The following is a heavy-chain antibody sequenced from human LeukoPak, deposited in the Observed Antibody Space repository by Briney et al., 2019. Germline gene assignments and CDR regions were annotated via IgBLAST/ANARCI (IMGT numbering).Heavy chain of an antibody. Sequence: PGGSLRLSCAASGFTFSSYAMSWVRQAPGKGLEWVSVIYSGGSTYYADSVKGRFTISRDNSKNTLYLQMNSLRAEDTAVYYCAKCHDYYDSSGPTDYWGQGTLATVSS. CDR2: IYSGGST. CDR3: AKCHDYYDSSGPTDY. J-gene: IGHJ4*02. V-gene: IGHV3-23*03. D-gene: IGHD3-22*01. CDR1: GFTFSSYA.